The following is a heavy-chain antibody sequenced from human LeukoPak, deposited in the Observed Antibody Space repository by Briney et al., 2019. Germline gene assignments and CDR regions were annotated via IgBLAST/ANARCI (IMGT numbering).Heavy chain of an antibody. J-gene: IGHJ3*02. V-gene: IGHV4-39*07. Sequence: MSSETLSLTCTVSGGSISSGGYYWSWIRQPPGKGLEWIGSIYHSGSTYYNPSLKSRVTISADTSKNQFSLKLSSVTAADTAVYYCARDVANYDILTGYSPHAFDIWGQGTMVTVSS. CDR2: IYHSGST. CDR1: GGSISSGGYY. CDR3: ARDVANYDILTGYSPHAFDI. D-gene: IGHD3-9*01.